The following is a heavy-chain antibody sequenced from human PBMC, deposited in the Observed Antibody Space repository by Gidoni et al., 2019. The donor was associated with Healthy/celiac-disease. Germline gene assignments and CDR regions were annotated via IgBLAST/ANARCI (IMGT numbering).Heavy chain of an antibody. Sequence: QVQLQQWGAGLLKPSETLSLTCAVYGGSFSGYYWSWIRQPPGKGLEWIGEINHSGSTNYNPSLKSRVTISVDTSKNQFSLKLSSVTAADTAVYYCARIPGMVRGASDYWGQGTLVTVSS. J-gene: IGHJ4*02. CDR1: GGSFSGYY. V-gene: IGHV4-34*01. CDR3: ARIPGMVRGASDY. CDR2: INHSGST. D-gene: IGHD3-10*01.